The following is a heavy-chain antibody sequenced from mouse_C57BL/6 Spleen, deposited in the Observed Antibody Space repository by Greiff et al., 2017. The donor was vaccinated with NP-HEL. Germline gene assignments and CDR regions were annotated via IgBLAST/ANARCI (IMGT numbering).Heavy chain of an antibody. CDR3: ARAPRVYDGYYDY. CDR1: GFTFSDYY. D-gene: IGHD2-3*01. CDR2: INYDGSST. V-gene: IGHV5-16*01. J-gene: IGHJ2*01. Sequence: EVKLVESEGGLVQPGSSMKLSCTASGFTFSDYYMAWVRQVPEKGLEWVANINYDGSSTYYLDSLKSRFIISRDNAKNILYLQISSLKSEDTATYYCARAPRVYDGYYDYWGQGTT.